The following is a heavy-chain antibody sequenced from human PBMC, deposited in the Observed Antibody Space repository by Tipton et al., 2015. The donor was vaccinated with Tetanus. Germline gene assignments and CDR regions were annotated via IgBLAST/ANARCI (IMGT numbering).Heavy chain of an antibody. CDR2: ISVRGSHT. Sequence: SLRLSCAASGFTFSNYAMAWVRQAPGKGLEWVSGISVRGSHTYYADPVKGRVSISRDNSKNTVYLQVNSLRDEDTAVYYCAKDPASRGWFDPWGQGTLVSVSS. CDR3: AKDPASRGWFDP. CDR1: GFTFSNYA. J-gene: IGHJ5*02. V-gene: IGHV3-23*01.